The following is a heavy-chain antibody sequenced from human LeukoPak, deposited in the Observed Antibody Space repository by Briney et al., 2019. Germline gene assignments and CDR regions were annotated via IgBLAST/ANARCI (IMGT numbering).Heavy chain of an antibody. CDR2: IYYSGST. J-gene: IGHJ4*02. CDR1: GGSISSSSYY. Sequence: SETLSLTCTVSGGSISSSSYYWGWIRQPPGKGLEWIGSIYYSGSTHYNPSLKSRVTISVDTSKKQFSLKLSSVTAADPAVYYCARNHTHEGYGYYFDYWGQGTLITVSS. V-gene: IGHV4-39*01. CDR3: ARNHTHEGYGYYFDY. D-gene: IGHD5-18*01.